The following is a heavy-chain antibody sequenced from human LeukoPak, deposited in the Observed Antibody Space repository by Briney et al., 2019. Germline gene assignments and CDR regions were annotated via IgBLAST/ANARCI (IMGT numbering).Heavy chain of an antibody. CDR2: IIPIFGTA. CDR3: ARDQGSGYYDSSGYYWFDP. Sequence: SVQVSCQACVGTLRSYAMSWLRQAPGQGLAGMGGIIPIFGTANYAQKFQGRVTITTDESTSTAYMELSSLRSEDTAVYYCARDQGSGYYDSSGYYWFDPWGQGTLVTVSS. D-gene: IGHD3-22*01. CDR1: VGTLRSYA. V-gene: IGHV1-69*05. J-gene: IGHJ5*02.